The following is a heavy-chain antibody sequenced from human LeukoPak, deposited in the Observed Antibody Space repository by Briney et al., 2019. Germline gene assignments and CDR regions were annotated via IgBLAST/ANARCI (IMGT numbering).Heavy chain of an antibody. V-gene: IGHV1-18*01. D-gene: IGHD3-9*01. CDR2: ISAYNGNT. Sequence: ASVKVSCKASGYTFTSYGISWVRQAPGQGLEWKGWISAYNGNTNYAQKLQGRVTMTTDTSTSTAYMELRSLRSDDTAVYYCARVSLYYDILTGYYSVYYYMDVWGKGTTVTISS. J-gene: IGHJ6*03. CDR1: GYTFTSYG. CDR3: ARVSLYYDILTGYYSVYYYMDV.